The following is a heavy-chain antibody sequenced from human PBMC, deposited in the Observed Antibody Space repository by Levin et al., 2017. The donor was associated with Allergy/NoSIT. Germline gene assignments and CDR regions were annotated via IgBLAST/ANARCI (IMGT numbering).Heavy chain of an antibody. CDR1: GFTFSGSA. CDR2: IRNKANTYAT. D-gene: IGHD4-17*01. J-gene: IGHJ6*02. V-gene: IGHV3-73*01. CDR3: TPDYGDGALGV. Sequence: PGGSLRLSCAASGFTFSGSAMHWVRQASGKGLEWVGRIRNKANTYATTYAASMKGRFTLSRDDSKNTAYLQMNSLKTEDTAVYFCTPDYGDGALGVWGQGTTVTVSS.